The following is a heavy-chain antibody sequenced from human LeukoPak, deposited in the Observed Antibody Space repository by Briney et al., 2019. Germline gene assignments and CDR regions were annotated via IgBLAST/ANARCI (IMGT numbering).Heavy chain of an antibody. CDR3: ARCAGTGIYYYYYYMDV. CDR1: GYTFTGYY. V-gene: IGHV1-2*02. CDR2: IDPNSGGT. D-gene: IGHD6-13*01. Sequence: ASVKVSCKASGYTFTGYYMHWVRQAPGQGLEWVGWIDPNSGGTNYAQKFQGRVTMTRDTSISTAYMELSRLRSDDTAVYYCARCAGTGIYYYYYYMDVWGKGTTVTVSS. J-gene: IGHJ6*03.